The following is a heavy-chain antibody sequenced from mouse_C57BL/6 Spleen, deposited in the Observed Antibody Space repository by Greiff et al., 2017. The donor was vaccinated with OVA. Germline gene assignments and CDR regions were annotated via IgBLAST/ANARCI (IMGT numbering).Heavy chain of an antibody. CDR3: ARRNYGNYWFAY. J-gene: IGHJ3*01. CDR1: GFTFSDYG. Sequence: DVLLVESGGGLVKPGGSLKLSCAASGFTFSDYGMHWVRQAPEKGLEWVAYISSGSSTIYYADTVKGRFTISRDNAKNTLFLQMTSLRSEDTAMYYCARRNYGNYWFAYWGQGTLVTVSA. D-gene: IGHD2-1*01. V-gene: IGHV5-17*01. CDR2: ISSGSSTI.